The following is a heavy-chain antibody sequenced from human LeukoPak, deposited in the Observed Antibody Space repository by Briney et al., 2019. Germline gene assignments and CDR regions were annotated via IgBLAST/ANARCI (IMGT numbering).Heavy chain of an antibody. CDR2: IKSKTDGGTT. D-gene: IGHD2-15*01. CDR3: TADMPASSRAADY. CDR1: GFTFSDAW. V-gene: IGHV3-15*01. J-gene: IGHJ4*02. Sequence: GRSLGLSCAASGFTFSDAWMSWVRQPPGMGMEWVGRIKSKTDGGTTDYSAPVKGRFTISRDDSKNTLYLQIDNLKTEDTAVYYCTADMPASSRAADYWGQGTLVTVSS.